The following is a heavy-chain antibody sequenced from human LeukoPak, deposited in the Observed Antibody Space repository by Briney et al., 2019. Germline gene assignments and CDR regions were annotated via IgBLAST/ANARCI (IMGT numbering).Heavy chain of an antibody. J-gene: IGHJ4*02. V-gene: IGHV4-34*01. CDR1: GGSFSGYY. CDR3: ARGHAGDDY. CDR2: INHSGST. Sequence: SETLSLTCAVYGGSFSGYYWSWIRQPPGKGLEWIGEINHSGSTNYNPSLKSRVTISVDTSKNQFSLKLSSVTAADTAVYYCARGHAGDDYWGQGTLVTVPS. D-gene: IGHD2-21*01.